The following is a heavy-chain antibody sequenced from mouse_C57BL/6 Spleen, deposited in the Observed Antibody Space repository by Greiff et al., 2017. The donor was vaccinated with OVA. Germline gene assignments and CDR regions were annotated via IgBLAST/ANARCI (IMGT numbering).Heavy chain of an antibody. CDR1: GYAFSSSW. D-gene: IGHD2-2*01. CDR3: ARWGVTFDY. V-gene: IGHV1-82*01. Sequence: QVQLQQSGPELVKPGASVKISCKASGYAFSSSWMNWVQQRPGKGLEWIGRIYPGDGDTNYNGKFKGKATLTADKSSSTAYMQLSSLTSEDAAVYFCARWGVTFDYWGQGTTLTVSS. CDR2: IYPGDGDT. J-gene: IGHJ2*01.